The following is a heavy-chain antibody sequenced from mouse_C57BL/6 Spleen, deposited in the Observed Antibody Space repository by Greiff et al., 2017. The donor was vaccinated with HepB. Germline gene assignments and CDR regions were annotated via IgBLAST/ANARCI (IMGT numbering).Heavy chain of an antibody. D-gene: IGHD1-1*01. Sequence: QVQLQQSGPELVKPGASVKISCKASGYAFSSSWMNWVKQRPGKGLEWIGRIYPGDGDTNYNGKFKGKATLTADKSSSTAYMQLSSLTSEDSAVYFCARDRPTTVGAMDYWGQGTSVTVSS. J-gene: IGHJ4*01. CDR1: GYAFSSSW. CDR3: ARDRPTTVGAMDY. V-gene: IGHV1-82*01. CDR2: IYPGDGDT.